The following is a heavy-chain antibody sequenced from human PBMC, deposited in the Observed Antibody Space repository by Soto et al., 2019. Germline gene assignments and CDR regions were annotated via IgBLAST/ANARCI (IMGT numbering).Heavy chain of an antibody. D-gene: IGHD4-17*01. Sequence: QVQLVQSGAEVKKPGSSVKVSCKASGGTFSSYAISWVRQAPGQGLEWMGGIIPIFGTANYAEKFQGRVTITADESTSTAYMELSSLRSEDTALYYCARDPTVTTLGGGWFDPWGQGTLVTVSS. CDR2: IIPIFGTA. V-gene: IGHV1-69*01. J-gene: IGHJ5*02. CDR3: ARDPTVTTLGGGWFDP. CDR1: GGTFSSYA.